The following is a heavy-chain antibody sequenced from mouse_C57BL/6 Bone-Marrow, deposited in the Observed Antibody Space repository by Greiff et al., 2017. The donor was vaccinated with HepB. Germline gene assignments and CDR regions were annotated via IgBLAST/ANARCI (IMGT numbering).Heavy chain of an antibody. V-gene: IGHV5-2*01. Sequence: EVKLVESGGGLVQPGESLKLSCESNEYEFPSHDMSWVRKTPEKRLELVAAINSDGGSTYYPDTMERRFIISRDNTKKTLYLQMSRLRSEDTALYYCARHRYYGSSYGAMDYWGQGTSVTVSS. CDR2: INSDGGST. D-gene: IGHD1-1*01. J-gene: IGHJ4*01. CDR1: EYEFPSHD. CDR3: ARHRYYGSSYGAMDY.